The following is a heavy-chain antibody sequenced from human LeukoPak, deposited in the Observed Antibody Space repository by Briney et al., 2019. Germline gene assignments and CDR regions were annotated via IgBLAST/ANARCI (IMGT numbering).Heavy chain of an antibody. V-gene: IGHV1-2*02. J-gene: IGHJ4*02. CDR1: GYTFTDYY. CDR2: INPNSGGT. CDR3: ARGVSGYFHLFDC. Sequence: ASVKVSCKASGYTFTDYYMHWVRQAPGQGLEWMGWINPNSGGTNSAQKFQGRVTMTRDTSISTGYMELSRLRSDDTAVYYCARGVSGYFHLFDCWGQGTLVTVSS. D-gene: IGHD3-22*01.